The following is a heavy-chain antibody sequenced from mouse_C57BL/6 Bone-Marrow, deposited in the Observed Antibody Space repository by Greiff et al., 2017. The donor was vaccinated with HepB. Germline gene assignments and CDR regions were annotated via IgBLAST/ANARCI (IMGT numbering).Heavy chain of an antibody. CDR1: GFTFSSYA. CDR3: ARDRSPDYAMDY. CDR2: ISDGGSYT. J-gene: IGHJ4*01. Sequence: EVKVVESGGGLVKPGGSLKLSCAASGFTFSSYAMSWVRQTPEKRLEWVATISDGGSYTYYPDNVKGRFTISRDNAKNNLYLQMSHLKSEDTAMYYCARDRSPDYAMDYWGQGTSVTVSS. V-gene: IGHV5-4*01.